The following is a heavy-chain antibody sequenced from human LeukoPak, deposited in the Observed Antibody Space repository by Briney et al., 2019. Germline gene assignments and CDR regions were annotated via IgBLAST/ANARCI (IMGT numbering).Heavy chain of an antibody. V-gene: IGHV3-7*01. Sequence: GGSLRLSCAASGFTFRSYGMHWVRQAPGKGLEWVANIKQDGSEKYYVDSVKGRFTISRDNAKNSLYLQMNSLRAEDTAVYYCASQITMVRGVYYYYGMDVWGQGTTVTVSS. CDR2: IKQDGSEK. J-gene: IGHJ6*02. D-gene: IGHD3-10*01. CDR3: ASQITMVRGVYYYYGMDV. CDR1: GFTFRSYG.